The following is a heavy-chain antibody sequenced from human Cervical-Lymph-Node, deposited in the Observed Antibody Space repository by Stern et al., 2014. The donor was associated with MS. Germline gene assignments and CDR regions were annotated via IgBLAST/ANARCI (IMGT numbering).Heavy chain of an antibody. CDR3: TRDIAAAGSGAWFDP. D-gene: IGHD6-13*01. Sequence: VQLVESGAEVKKPGSSVKVSCKASGGTFSSYAISWVRQAPGQGLEWMGGIIPFVGTANYAQKFQGRVTITADESTSTAYMELSSLRSEDTAVYYCTRDIAAAGSGAWFDPWGQGTLVTVSS. V-gene: IGHV1-69*01. J-gene: IGHJ5*02. CDR1: GGTFSSYA. CDR2: IIPFVGTA.